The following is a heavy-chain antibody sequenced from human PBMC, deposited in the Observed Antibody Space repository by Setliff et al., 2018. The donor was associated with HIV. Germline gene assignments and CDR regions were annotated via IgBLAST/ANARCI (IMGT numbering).Heavy chain of an antibody. D-gene: IGHD6-19*01. J-gene: IGHJ4*02. Sequence: GGSLRLSCAASGFTFDDYAMHWVRQVPGKGLEWVSLISWDGGSTYYSDSVKGRFTISRDNSKNTLFLQVNSLRVEDTAVYYCAKNLYRSPWSPLDYWGQGTQVTVSS. V-gene: IGHV3-43D*03. CDR1: GFTFDDYA. CDR3: AKNLYRSPWSPLDY. CDR2: ISWDGGST.